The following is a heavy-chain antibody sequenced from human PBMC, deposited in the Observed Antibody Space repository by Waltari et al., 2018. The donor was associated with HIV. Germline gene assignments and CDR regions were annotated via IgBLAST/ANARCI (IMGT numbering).Heavy chain of an antibody. CDR2: IYTTGST. CDR1: GGSISSGSYY. J-gene: IGHJ2*01. D-gene: IGHD2-2*02. V-gene: IGHV4-61*02. CDR3: ARTNTIHLRWFFDL. Sequence: QVQLQESGPGLVKPSQTLSLTCTVSGGSISSGSYYWSWIRQPAGKGLEWIGHIYTTGSTNYNPSLKSRVTISVDTSKRQFSLKLSSVTAADTAVYYCARTNTIHLRWFFDLWGRGTLLTVSS.